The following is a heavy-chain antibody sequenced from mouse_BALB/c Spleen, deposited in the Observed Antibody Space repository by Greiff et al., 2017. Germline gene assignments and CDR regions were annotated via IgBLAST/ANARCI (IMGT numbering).Heavy chain of an antibody. J-gene: IGHJ2*01. V-gene: IGHV3-6*02. CDR3: AKYGSSFDY. CDR2: ISYDGSN. Sequence: VQLKESGPGLVKPSQSLSLTCSVTGYSITSGYYWNWIRQFPGNKLEWMGYISYDGSNNYNPSLKNRISITRDTSKNQFFLKLNSVTTEDTATYYCAKYGSSFDYWGQGTTLTVSS. CDR1: GYSITSGYY. D-gene: IGHD1-1*01.